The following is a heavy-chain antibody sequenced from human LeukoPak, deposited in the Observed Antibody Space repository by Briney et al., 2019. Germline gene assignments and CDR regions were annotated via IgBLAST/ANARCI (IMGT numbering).Heavy chain of an antibody. Sequence: GESLKISCKGSGYSFTSYWIGWVRQMPGKGLEWMGIIYPGDSDTRYSPSFQGQVTISADKSISTAYLQWSSLKASDTAMYYCARQEDYDILTGYLEPWGQGTLVTVSS. D-gene: IGHD3-9*01. CDR3: ARQEDYDILTGYLEP. CDR1: GYSFTSYW. V-gene: IGHV5-51*01. J-gene: IGHJ5*02. CDR2: IYPGDSDT.